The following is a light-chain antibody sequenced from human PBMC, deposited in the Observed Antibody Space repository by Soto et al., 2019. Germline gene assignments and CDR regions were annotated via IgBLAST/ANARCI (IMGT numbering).Light chain of an antibody. V-gene: IGLV2-14*01. CDR2: DVS. Sequence: QSALTQPASVSGSPGQSITISCTGTSSDVGGYNYVSWYQQQPGKAPKLMIYDVSNRPSGVSNRFSGSKSGNTASLTISGLQAEDEADYYCSSYTRSSFYVFGTGTKLTVL. J-gene: IGLJ1*01. CDR1: SSDVGGYNY. CDR3: SSYTRSSFYV.